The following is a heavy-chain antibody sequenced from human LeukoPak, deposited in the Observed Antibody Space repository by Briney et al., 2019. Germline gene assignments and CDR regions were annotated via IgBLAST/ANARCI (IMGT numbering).Heavy chain of an antibody. D-gene: IGHD1-7*01. V-gene: IGHV4-39*01. Sequence: PSETLSLTCTVSGGSFSSNSYYWGWIRQPPGKGLEWIGSIYYAGSTYYNPSLKSRVTLYVDTSKNQFSLNLSSVTAADTAVYYCARSSSTEGTTVYWFDPWGQGTLVTVSS. J-gene: IGHJ5*02. CDR2: IYYAGST. CDR3: ARSSSTEGTTVYWFDP. CDR1: GGSFSSNSYY.